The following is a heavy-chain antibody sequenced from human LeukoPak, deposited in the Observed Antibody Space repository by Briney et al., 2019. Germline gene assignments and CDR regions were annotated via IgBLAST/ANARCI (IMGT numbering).Heavy chain of an antibody. Sequence: SETLSLTCTVSGGSISSGSYYWTWIRQPPGKGLEWIGYIYYRGGTNYNPSLKSRVTISVDTSKNQFSLKLTSVTAADTAVYYCATVVAYSGYDTFDYWGQGTLVTVSS. V-gene: IGHV4-61*01. D-gene: IGHD5-12*01. CDR1: GGSISSGSYY. CDR3: ATVVAYSGYDTFDY. CDR2: IYYRGGT. J-gene: IGHJ4*02.